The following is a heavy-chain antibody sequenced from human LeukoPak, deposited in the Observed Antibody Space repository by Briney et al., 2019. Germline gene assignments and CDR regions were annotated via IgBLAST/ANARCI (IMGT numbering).Heavy chain of an antibody. CDR2: ISGDSSTR. J-gene: IGHJ4*02. CDR1: GFTFSDHI. V-gene: IGHV3-48*04. D-gene: IGHD6-19*01. Sequence: GGSLRLSCAASGFTFSDHIINWVRQAPRKGLQWISYISGDSSTRYYADSVKGRFTISKDNAKNSLDLQMNSLRAEDTAVYYCARDQWLDYWGQGTLVTVSS. CDR3: ARDQWLDY.